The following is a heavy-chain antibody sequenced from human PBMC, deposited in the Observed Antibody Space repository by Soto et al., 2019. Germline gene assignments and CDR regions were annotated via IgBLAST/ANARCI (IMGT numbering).Heavy chain of an antibody. CDR3: ARALPESSVLLWFGEDYYYYGMDV. CDR2: INPNSGGT. J-gene: IGHJ6*02. V-gene: IGHV1-2*04. CDR1: GYTFTGYY. Sequence: GASVKVSCRASGYTFTGYYLHWVRQAPGQGLEWMGWINPNSGGTNYAQKFQGWVTMTRDTSISTAYMELSRLRSDDTAVYYCARALPESSVLLWFGEDYYYYGMDVWGQGTMVTVSS. D-gene: IGHD3-10*01.